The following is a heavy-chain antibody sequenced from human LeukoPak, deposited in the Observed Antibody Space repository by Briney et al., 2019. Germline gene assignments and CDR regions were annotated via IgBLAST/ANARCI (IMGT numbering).Heavy chain of an antibody. CDR3: AKDISAVLRSSIDY. Sequence: GRSLRLSCAASGFTFDDYAMHWVRQAPGKGLEWVSGISWNSGSIGYADSVKGRFTISRDNAKNSLYLQMDSLRAEDTALYYCAKDISAVLRSSIDYWGQGALVTVSS. CDR1: GFTFDDYA. CDR2: ISWNSGSI. V-gene: IGHV3-9*01. J-gene: IGHJ4*02. D-gene: IGHD3-3*01.